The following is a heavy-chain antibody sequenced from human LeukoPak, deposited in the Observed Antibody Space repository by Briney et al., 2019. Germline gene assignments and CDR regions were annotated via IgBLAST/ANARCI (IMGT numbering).Heavy chain of an antibody. CDR3: AKDMRGSSSNFDY. D-gene: IGHD6-6*01. CDR2: ISWSSGSI. CDR1: GFTFDDYA. Sequence: PGRSLRLSCAASGFTFDDYAMHWVRQAPGKGLEWVSGISWSSGSIGYADSVKGRFTISRDNAKNSLYLQMNSLRAEDTALYYCAKDMRGSSSNFDYWGQGTLVTVSS. V-gene: IGHV3-9*01. J-gene: IGHJ4*02.